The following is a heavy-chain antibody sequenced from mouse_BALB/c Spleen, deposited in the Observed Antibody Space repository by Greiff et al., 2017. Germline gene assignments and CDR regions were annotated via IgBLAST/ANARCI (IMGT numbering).Heavy chain of an antibody. J-gene: IGHJ2*01. CDR2: ISSGGGST. CDR1: GFAFSSYD. CDR3: ARHERYYFDY. Sequence: EVQVVESGGCLVKPGGSLKLSCAASGFAFSSYDMSWVRQTPEKRLEWVAYISSGGGSTYYPDTVKGRFTISRDNAKNTLYLQMSSLKSEDTAMYYCARHERYYFDYWGEGTTLTVSS. V-gene: IGHV5-12-1*01.